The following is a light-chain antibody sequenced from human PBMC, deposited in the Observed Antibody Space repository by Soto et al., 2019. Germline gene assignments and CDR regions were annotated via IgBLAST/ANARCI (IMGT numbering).Light chain of an antibody. V-gene: IGKV3-15*01. CDR3: QQYNNWPPNT. J-gene: IGKJ5*01. CDR2: GAS. CDR1: QSVSSN. Sequence: EIVMTHSPATLSVSPGERATLSCRASQSVSSNLAWYQQKPGQAPRLLIYGASTRATGIPARFSGSGSGAEFTLTISSLHSEDFAVYYCQQYNNWPPNTFGQGTRLEIK.